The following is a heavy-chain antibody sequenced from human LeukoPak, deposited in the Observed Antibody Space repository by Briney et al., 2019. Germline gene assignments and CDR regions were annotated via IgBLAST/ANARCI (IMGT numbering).Heavy chain of an antibody. CDR1: GGSFSGYY. D-gene: IGHD6-13*01. CDR2: INHSGST. J-gene: IGHJ4*02. Sequence: PSETLSLTCAVYGGSFSGYYWSWIRQPPGKGLEWIGEINHSGSTNYNPSLKSRVTISVDTSKNQFSLKLSSVTAADTAVYYCGRDPAAAGAERGWDYWGQGPLVTVPS. V-gene: IGHV4-34*01. CDR3: GRDPAAAGAERGWDY.